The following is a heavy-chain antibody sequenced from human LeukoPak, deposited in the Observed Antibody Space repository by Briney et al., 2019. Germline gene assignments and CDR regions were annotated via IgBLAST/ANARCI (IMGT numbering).Heavy chain of an antibody. Sequence: GASVKVSCKASGGTFSSYASSWVRQAPGQGLEWMGGIIAIFGTANYAQKFQGRVTITADESQSTAYMELSSLRSEDPAVYYCARHRTTSGIFWSGSLSGYMDVWGKGTTVTVSS. CDR1: GGTFSSYA. CDR2: IIAIFGTA. CDR3: ARHRTTSGIFWSGSLSGYMDV. D-gene: IGHD3-3*01. J-gene: IGHJ6*03. V-gene: IGHV1-69*13.